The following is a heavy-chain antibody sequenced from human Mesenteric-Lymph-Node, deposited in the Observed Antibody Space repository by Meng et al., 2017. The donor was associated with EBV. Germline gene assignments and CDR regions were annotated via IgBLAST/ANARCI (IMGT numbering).Heavy chain of an antibody. D-gene: IGHD3-10*01. CDR1: GDSISSYHW. CDR3: ARFQLLSFGEQT. V-gene: IGHV4-4*02. J-gene: IGHJ5*02. Sequence: QVQLQESGPGLLKPSGPLYLPCAVSGDSISSYHWWSWVRQSPGKGLEWIGEIYHSGRTNYNPSFKSRVTISLDTSKNHLSLKLASVTAADTAVYYCARFQLLSFGEQTWSQGSLVTVSS. CDR2: IYHSGRT.